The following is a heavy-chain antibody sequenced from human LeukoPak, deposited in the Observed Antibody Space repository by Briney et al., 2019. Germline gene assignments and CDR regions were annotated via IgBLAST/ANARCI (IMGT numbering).Heavy chain of an antibody. D-gene: IGHD3-16*01. CDR2: ISGSGGST. V-gene: IGHV3-23*01. CDR3: AKDTNYVWGSYGDAFDI. J-gene: IGHJ3*02. Sequence: GGSLRLSCAASGFTFSSYAMSWVRQAPGKGLKWVSAISGSGGSTYYAVSVKGRFTISRDNSKNTLYLQMNSLRAEDTAVYYCAKDTNYVWGSYGDAFDIWGQGTMVTVSS. CDR1: GFTFSSYA.